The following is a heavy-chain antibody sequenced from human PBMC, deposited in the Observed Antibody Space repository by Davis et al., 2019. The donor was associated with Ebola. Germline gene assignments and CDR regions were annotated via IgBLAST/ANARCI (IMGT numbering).Heavy chain of an antibody. CDR2: ISYDGSNK. CDR1: GFTFSSYG. V-gene: IGHV3-33*05. J-gene: IGHJ4*02. Sequence: GGSLRLSCAASGFTFSSYGMHWVRQAPGKGLEWVAVISYDGSNKYYADSVKGRFTISRDNSKNTLYLQMNSLRDEDTAVYYCARRSFGVVINWGQGTLVTVSS. CDR3: ARRSFGVVIN. D-gene: IGHD3-3*01.